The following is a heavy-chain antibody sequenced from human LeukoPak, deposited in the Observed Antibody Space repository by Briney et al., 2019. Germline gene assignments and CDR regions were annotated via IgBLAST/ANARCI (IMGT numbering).Heavy chain of an antibody. D-gene: IGHD2-15*01. J-gene: IGHJ4*02. V-gene: IGHV3-23*01. CDR2: ISGSGGST. CDR1: GFTFSSYA. Sequence: GGSLRLSCAASGFTFSSYAMSWVRQAPGKGLEWVSAISGSGGSTYYADSVKGRFTISRDNSKNTLYLQMNSLRAEDTAVYYCAKDASSVVVVVAATTHFDYWGQGTLVTVSS. CDR3: AKDASSVVVVVAATTHFDY.